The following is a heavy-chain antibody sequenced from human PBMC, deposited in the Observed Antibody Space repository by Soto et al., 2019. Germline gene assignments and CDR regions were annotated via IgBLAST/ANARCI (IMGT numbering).Heavy chain of an antibody. V-gene: IGHV3-21*01. CDR2: ISGTSNYM. CDR3: ARDTSSRYNYYYGMDV. CDR1: GFTFSTSD. D-gene: IGHD2-2*01. J-gene: IGHJ6*02. Sequence: PGGSLRLSCAASGFTFSTSDMNWVRQAPGKGLEWVSSISGTSNYMYYVDSVKGRFTISRDNAKNSLYLQMNSLRAEDTAVYFCARDTSSRYNYYYGMDVWGQGTTVTVSS.